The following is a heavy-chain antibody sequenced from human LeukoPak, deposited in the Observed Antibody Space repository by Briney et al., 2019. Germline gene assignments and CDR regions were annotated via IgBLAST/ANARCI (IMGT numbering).Heavy chain of an antibody. J-gene: IGHJ6*04. CDR1: GFTFSSYA. CDR2: ISGSGGST. V-gene: IGHV3-23*01. Sequence: GGSLRLSCAASGFTFSSYAMSWVRQAPGEGLEWVSAISGSGGSTYYADSVKGRFTISRDNSKNTLYLQMNSLRAEDTAVYYCAKDLPRYCSSTSCYAYYGMDVWGKGTTVTVSS. D-gene: IGHD2-2*01. CDR3: AKDLPRYCSSTSCYAYYGMDV.